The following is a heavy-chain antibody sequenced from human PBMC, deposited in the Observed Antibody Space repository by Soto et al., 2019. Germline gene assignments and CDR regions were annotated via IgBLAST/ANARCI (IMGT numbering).Heavy chain of an antibody. V-gene: IGHV1-69*13. CDR3: ATTAPRIDSSGYYSFDY. CDR2: IIPIFGTA. Sequence: SVKVSCKASGGTFSSYAISWVLQAPGQGLEWMGGIIPIFGTANYAQKFQGRVTITEDESTSTAYMELSSLRSEDTAVYYCATTAPRIDSSGYYSFDYWGQGTQVTVSS. CDR1: GGTFSSYA. D-gene: IGHD3-22*01. J-gene: IGHJ4*02.